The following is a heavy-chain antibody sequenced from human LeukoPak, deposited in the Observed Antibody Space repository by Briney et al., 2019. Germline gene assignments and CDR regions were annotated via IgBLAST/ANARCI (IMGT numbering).Heavy chain of an antibody. Sequence: GESLKISCKSSGYSFTSYCIAWVRQMPRKGVEWMGIIYSGDSDTRYSPSLQGQVTTSADKSISTAYLQWSSLKASDTAMYYCARLSGGSGSQYNPSGGWFDPWGQGTLVTVSS. D-gene: IGHD3-10*01. J-gene: IGHJ5*02. V-gene: IGHV5-51*01. CDR3: ARLSGGSGSQYNPSGGWFDP. CDR2: IYSGDSDT. CDR1: GYSFTSYC.